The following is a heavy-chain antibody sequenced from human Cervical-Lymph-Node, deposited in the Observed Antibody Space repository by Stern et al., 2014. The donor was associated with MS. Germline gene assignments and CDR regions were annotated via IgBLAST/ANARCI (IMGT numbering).Heavy chain of an antibody. D-gene: IGHD6-13*01. CDR3: VRDQGGIAAS. CDR2: ISPLFGTT. J-gene: IGHJ4*02. V-gene: IGHV1-69*01. Sequence: QVQLVQSGAEVKQPGSSMKVSCKASGGTFSSIEISWVRQAPGQGLEWLGVISPLFGTTNYAQQVQGRVTIVADESTNTVNMELSRLRSEDTAVYYCVRDQGGIAASWGQGTLVTVSS. CDR1: GGTFSSIE.